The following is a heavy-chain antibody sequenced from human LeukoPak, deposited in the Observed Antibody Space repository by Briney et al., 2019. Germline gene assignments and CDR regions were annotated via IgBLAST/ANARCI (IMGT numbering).Heavy chain of an antibody. CDR3: VTAAAGTAYDF. CDR2: ITTDGGST. J-gene: IGHJ4*02. V-gene: IGHV3-64D*06. CDR1: GFTFSTYA. Sequence: GGSLGLSCSASGFTFSTYAMHWVRQAPGKGLEYVSAITTDGGSTYYADSVKGRFTISRDNSRNTLYLQLSSLRPEDTALYYCVTAAAGTAYDFWGQGTLVTVSS. D-gene: IGHD6-13*01.